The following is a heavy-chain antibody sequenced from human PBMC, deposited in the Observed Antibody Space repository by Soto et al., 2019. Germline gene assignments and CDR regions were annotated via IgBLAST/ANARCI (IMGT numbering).Heavy chain of an antibody. Sequence: GLPQRLSSAAAGVIFVNVWVHRVSQATGKGLEWVGRIKSKGDGGTIDYVAPVKGRFTISRDDSKNTLYLQMNSLKTEDTAVYFCTSDWAQVAAAGTGGLCFDYWVQGTLVTVSS. D-gene: IGHD6-13*01. CDR2: IKSKGDGGTI. J-gene: IGHJ4*02. V-gene: IGHV3-15*07. CDR3: TSDWAQVAAAGTGGLCFDY. CDR1: GVIFVNVW.